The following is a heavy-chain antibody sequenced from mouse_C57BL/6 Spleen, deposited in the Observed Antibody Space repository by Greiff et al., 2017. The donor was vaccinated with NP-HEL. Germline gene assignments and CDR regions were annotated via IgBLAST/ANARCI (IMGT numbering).Heavy chain of an antibody. CDR3: ARESSGYVWFAY. CDR2: IYPGDGDT. J-gene: IGHJ3*01. V-gene: IGHV1-82*01. D-gene: IGHD3-2*02. CDR1: GYAFSSSW. Sequence: VQLQQSGPELVKPGASVKISCKASGYAFSSSWMNWVKQRPGKGLEWIGRIYPGDGDTNYNGKFKGKATLTADKSSSTAYMQLSSLTSEDSAVYFCARESSGYVWFAYWGQGTLVTVSA.